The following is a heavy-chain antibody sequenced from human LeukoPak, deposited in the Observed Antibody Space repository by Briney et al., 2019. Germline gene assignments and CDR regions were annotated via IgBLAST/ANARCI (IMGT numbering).Heavy chain of an antibody. CDR1: GFIFSDCA. J-gene: IGHJ6*03. Sequence: GGSLRLSCAASGFIFSDCAMSWVRQAPGKGLEWVSSITGSGGSTYYADSVKGRFTISRDNSENTLYLQMDSLRVEDTAVYYCAKSSAQYYDFWSGYMDLWGNGNTVTVS. V-gene: IGHV3-23*01. CDR2: ITGSGGST. CDR3: AKSSAQYYDFWSGYMDL. D-gene: IGHD3-3*01.